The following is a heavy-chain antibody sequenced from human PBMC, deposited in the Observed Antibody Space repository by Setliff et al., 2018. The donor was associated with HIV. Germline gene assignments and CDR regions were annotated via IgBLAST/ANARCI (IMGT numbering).Heavy chain of an antibody. CDR2: INPNSGGT. CDR1: GYTFTGYY. Sequence: GASVKVSCKASGYTFTGYYMHWVRQAPGQGLEWMGWINPNSGGTNYAQKFQGRVTMTRDTSISTAYMELSRLRSDDTAVYYCARVPYLEQLTYYYYYGMDVWVPETLLVTVSS. V-gene: IGHV1-2*02. CDR3: ARVPYLEQLTYYYYYGMDV. J-gene: IGHJ6*02. D-gene: IGHD6-13*01.